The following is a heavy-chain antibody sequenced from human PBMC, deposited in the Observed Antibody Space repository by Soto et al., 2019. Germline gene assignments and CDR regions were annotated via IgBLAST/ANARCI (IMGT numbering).Heavy chain of an antibody. Sequence: ASVKVSCKACVGTFSSSTISWGRQSPGQGLEWMGRIIPILGIANYAQKFQGRVTITADKSTSTAYMGLSSLRSEDTAVYYCARDWSPLRSGSYYNTETYCGMDVW. D-gene: IGHD3-10*01. CDR3: ARDWSPLRSGSYYNTETYCGMDV. J-gene: IGHJ6*01. CDR2: IIPILGIA. V-gene: IGHV1-69*04. CDR1: VGTFSSST.